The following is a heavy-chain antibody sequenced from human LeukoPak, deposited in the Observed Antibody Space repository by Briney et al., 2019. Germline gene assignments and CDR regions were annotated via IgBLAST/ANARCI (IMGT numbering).Heavy chain of an antibody. V-gene: IGHV3-48*02. J-gene: IGHJ4*02. CDR1: GFTFSTYS. CDR2: ISRSSNSI. CDR3: ARDYIYGLDL. D-gene: IGHD5-18*01. Sequence: QPAGSLRLSCAASGFTFSTYSMNWVRQAPGKGLEWVSYISRSSNSIYYADSVRGRFTISRDNATNSLCLQMNSLRDEDTALYYCARDYIYGLDLWGQGTLVTV.